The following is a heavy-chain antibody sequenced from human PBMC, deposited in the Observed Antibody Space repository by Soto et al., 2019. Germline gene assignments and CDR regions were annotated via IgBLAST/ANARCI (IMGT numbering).Heavy chain of an antibody. J-gene: IGHJ6*02. CDR3: ARNGGCSGGSCYSTSYYYYYGMDV. Sequence: ASVKVSCKASGYTFSSNYMHWVRQAPGQGLEWMGIINPSGGSTSYAQKFQGRVTMTRDTSTSTVYMEVSSLRSEDTAVYYCARNGGCSGGSCYSTSYYYYYGMDVWGQ. CDR1: GYTFSSNY. D-gene: IGHD2-15*01. CDR2: INPSGGST. V-gene: IGHV1-46*01.